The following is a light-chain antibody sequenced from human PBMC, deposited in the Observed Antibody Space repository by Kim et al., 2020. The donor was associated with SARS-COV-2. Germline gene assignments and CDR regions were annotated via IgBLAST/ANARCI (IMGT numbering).Light chain of an antibody. V-gene: IGKV1-27*01. Sequence: DIQMTQSPSSLSASVGDRVTITCRASQGISNYLAWYQQKPGKVPKLLIYAASTLQSGVPSRFSGSGSGTDFTLTISSLQPEDVATYYCQKHNNAIPWTFGQGTKVDIK. CDR3: QKHNNAIPWT. J-gene: IGKJ1*01. CDR1: QGISNY. CDR2: AAS.